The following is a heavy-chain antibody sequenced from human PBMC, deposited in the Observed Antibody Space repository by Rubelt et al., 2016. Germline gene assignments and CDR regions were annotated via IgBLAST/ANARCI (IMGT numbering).Heavy chain of an antibody. D-gene: IGHD1-26*01. V-gene: IGHV4-31*03. CDR2: IYYSGST. CDR1: GGSISSGGDY. J-gene: IGHJ4*02. Sequence: QVQLQESGPGLVKPSQTLSLTCTVSGGSISSGGDYWSWIRQHPGKGLEWIGSIYYSGSTYYNPSLPSRVTLSEDTSKNQFYLRLSAVTAAETAVYYCARGGNSGGYSYYFDCWGQGTLVTVSS. CDR3: ARGGNSGGYSYYFDC.